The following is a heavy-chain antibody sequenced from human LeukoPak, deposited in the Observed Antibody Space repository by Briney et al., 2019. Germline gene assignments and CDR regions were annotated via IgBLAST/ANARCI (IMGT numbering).Heavy chain of an antibody. CDR3: AKDVLDAFDI. CDR2: ISGSGGST. V-gene: IGHV3-23*01. CDR1: GFTFNTYG. J-gene: IGHJ3*02. Sequence: GGSLRLSCAASGFTFNTYGMNWARQAPGKGLEWVSAISGSGGSTYYADSVKGRFTISRDNSKNTLYLQMNSLRAEDTAVYYCAKDVLDAFDIWGQGTMVTVSS.